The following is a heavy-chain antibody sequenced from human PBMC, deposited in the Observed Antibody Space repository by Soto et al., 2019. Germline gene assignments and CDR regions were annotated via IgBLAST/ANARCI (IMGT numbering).Heavy chain of an antibody. D-gene: IGHD1-1*01. V-gene: IGHV3-74*01. J-gene: IGHJ4*02. CDR1: GLTFIHYW. Sequence: EVQLEEAGGGLVQPGGSLRLSCAASGLTFIHYWMHWVRQVPGKGLVWVSRINGDGAVRTYADFAKGRFTISRDNAKKTVFMQMNSLSAEDTAVYYCVRDFTPAGTPGDDFDFWGQGTLVTVSS. CDR3: VRDFTPAGTPGDDFDF. CDR2: INGDGAVR.